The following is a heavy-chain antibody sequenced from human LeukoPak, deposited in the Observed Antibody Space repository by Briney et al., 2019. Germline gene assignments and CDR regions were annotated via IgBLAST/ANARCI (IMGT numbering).Heavy chain of an antibody. D-gene: IGHD6-19*01. Sequence: HPGRSLRLSCAASGFTFSSYGMHWARQAPGKGLEWVAVISYDGSNKYYADSVKGRFTISRDNSKNTLYLQMNSLRAEDTAVYYCAKDHSRSSGWYWDGYYYGMDVWGQGTTVTVSS. J-gene: IGHJ6*02. CDR1: GFTFSSYG. CDR3: AKDHSRSSGWYWDGYYYGMDV. CDR2: ISYDGSNK. V-gene: IGHV3-30*18.